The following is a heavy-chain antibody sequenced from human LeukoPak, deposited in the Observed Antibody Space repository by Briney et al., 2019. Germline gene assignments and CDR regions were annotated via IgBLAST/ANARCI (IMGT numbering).Heavy chain of an antibody. D-gene: IGHD3-10*01. V-gene: IGHV3-64*01. Sequence: GGSLRLSCAASGFTFSSYAMHWVRQAPGKGLEYVSAISSNGGSTYYANSVKGRFTISRDNSKNTLYLQMGSLRAEDMAVYYCAREFGVSWGQGTLVTVSS. CDR1: GFTFSSYA. CDR2: ISSNGGST. CDR3: AREFGVS. J-gene: IGHJ4*02.